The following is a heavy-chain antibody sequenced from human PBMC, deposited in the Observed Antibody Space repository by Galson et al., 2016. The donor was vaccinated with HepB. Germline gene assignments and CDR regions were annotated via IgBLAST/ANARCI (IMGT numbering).Heavy chain of an antibody. D-gene: IGHD6-19*01. V-gene: IGHV3-7*01. CDR2: IKGDGTQK. J-gene: IGHJ4*02. CDR3: ARLGGSGWTFDF. CDR1: DFTLSSYW. Sequence: SLRLSCAASDFTLSSYWMGWVRQAPGKGLEWVATIKGDGTQKRYVDSVEGRFTLSRGNAENSMFLQMDSLRVEDTAVYYCARLGGSGWTFDFWGQGTLVTVSS.